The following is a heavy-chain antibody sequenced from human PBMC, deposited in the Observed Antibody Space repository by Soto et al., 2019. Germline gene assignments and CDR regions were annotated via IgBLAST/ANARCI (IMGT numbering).Heavy chain of an antibody. D-gene: IGHD2-15*01. J-gene: IGHJ4*02. V-gene: IGHV4-39*01. Sequence: PSETLSLTCTVSGASLSSIIYYWGWIRHPPGKGLEWVGSIFFTGNIYYNPSLKGRVTISVDTSRNQFSLMVNSVTAADTAVYYCASRHCSGGSCYSPGFDSWGQGALVTVS. CDR2: IFFTGNI. CDR1: GASLSSIIYY. CDR3: ASRHCSGGSCYSPGFDS.